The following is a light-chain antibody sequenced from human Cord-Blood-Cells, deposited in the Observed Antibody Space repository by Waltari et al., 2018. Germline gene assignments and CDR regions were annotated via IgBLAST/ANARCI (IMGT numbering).Light chain of an antibody. CDR2: AAS. CDR1: QSISSY. J-gene: IGKJ1*01. Sequence: DIQMTQSPSSLSASVGDRVTITCRASQSISSYLNWYQQKPGKAPKLLIYAASSLQSGFPSRFSGSGSDTDFTLTISSLQPEDFATYYCQQSYSTPPTFGQGTKVEIK. CDR3: QQSYSTPPT. V-gene: IGKV1-39*01.